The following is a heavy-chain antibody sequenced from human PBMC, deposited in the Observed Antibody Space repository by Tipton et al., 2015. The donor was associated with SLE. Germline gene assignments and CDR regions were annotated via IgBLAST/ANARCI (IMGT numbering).Heavy chain of an antibody. CDR2: INHSGST. CDR1: GGSFSGYY. D-gene: IGHD1-1*01. Sequence: TLSLTCAVYGGSFSGYYWGWIRQPPGKGLEWIGEINHSGSTNYNPSLKSRVTISVDTSKNQFSLKLSSVTAADTAVYYCARFYPERPNWYFDLWGRGTLATVSS. J-gene: IGHJ2*01. CDR3: ARFYPERPNWYFDL. V-gene: IGHV4-34*01.